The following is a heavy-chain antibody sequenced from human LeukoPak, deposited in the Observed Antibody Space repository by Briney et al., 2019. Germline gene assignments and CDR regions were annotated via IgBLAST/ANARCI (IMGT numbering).Heavy chain of an antibody. Sequence: NASETLSLTCTVSGGSISSYYWSWIRQPPGKGLEWIGYIYYSGSTNYNPSLKSRVTISVDTSKNQFSLKPSSVTAADTAVYYCARDRGHYDSSGHVDYWGQGTLVTVSS. V-gene: IGHV4-59*01. CDR3: ARDRGHYDSSGHVDY. J-gene: IGHJ4*02. D-gene: IGHD3-22*01. CDR2: IYYSGST. CDR1: GGSISSYY.